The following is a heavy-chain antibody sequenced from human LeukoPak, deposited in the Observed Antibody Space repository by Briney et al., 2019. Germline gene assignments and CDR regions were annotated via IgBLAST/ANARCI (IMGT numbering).Heavy chain of an antibody. V-gene: IGHV4-59*01. D-gene: IGHD5-12*01. CDR2: AFYSGGT. CDR3: AASFGGYVLDY. J-gene: IGHJ4*02. Sequence: PSETLSLTCTVSGGPIGSYHWNWIRQPPGKGLEWIGIAFYSGGTNYNPSLKSRVAISGDTSKNQFALKLSSVTAADTAVYYCAASFGGYVLDYWGQGALVIVSS. CDR1: GGPIGSYH.